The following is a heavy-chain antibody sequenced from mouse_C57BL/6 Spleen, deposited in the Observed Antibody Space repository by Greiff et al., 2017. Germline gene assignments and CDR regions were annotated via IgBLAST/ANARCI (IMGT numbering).Heavy chain of an antibody. Sequence: EVTLMESGPSLVKPSQTLSLTCTVTGFSINSDCYWIWIRQFPGNKLEYIVYTFYSGITYYNQSLESRTYITRDTSNNQFSLKLSSVTTEDTATDDCARGLYYYGSSYVGYFDVWGTGTTVTASS. D-gene: IGHD1-1*01. CDR3: ARGLYYYGSSYVGYFDV. J-gene: IGHJ1*03. CDR2: TFYSGIT. CDR1: GFSINSDCY. V-gene: IGHV3-3*01.